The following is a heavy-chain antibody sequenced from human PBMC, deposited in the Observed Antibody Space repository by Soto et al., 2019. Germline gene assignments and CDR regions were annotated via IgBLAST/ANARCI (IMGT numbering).Heavy chain of an antibody. Sequence: GGSLRLSCAASGFTFSSYGMHWVRQAPGKGLEWVAVIWYDGSNKYYADSVKGRFTISRDNSKNTLYLQMNSLRAEDTAVYYCARDLYLNYYGSGIFDYWGQGTLVTVSS. V-gene: IGHV3-33*01. CDR1: GFTFSSYG. D-gene: IGHD3-10*01. CDR2: IWYDGSNK. CDR3: ARDLYLNYYGSGIFDY. J-gene: IGHJ4*02.